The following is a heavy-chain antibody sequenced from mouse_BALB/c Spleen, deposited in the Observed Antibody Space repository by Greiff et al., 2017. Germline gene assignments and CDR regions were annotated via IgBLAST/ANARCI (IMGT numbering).Heavy chain of an antibody. CDR2: INPNNGGT. D-gene: IGHD2-3*01. J-gene: IGHJ4*01. Sequence: VQLKESGPELVKPGASVKIPCKASGYTFTDYNMDWVKQSHGKSLEWIGDINPNNGGTIYNQKFKGKATLTVDKSSSTAYMELRSLTSEDTAVYYCARVYDGYYGAMDYWGQGTSVTVSS. V-gene: IGHV1-18*01. CDR3: ARVYDGYYGAMDY. CDR1: GYTFTDYN.